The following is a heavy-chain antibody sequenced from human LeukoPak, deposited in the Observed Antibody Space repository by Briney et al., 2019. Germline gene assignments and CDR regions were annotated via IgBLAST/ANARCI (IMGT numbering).Heavy chain of an antibody. Sequence: SETLSLTCAVYGGSFSGYYWSWIRQTPGKGLEWIGEINHSGSTNYNPSLKSRVTISVDTSKNQFSLKLSSVTAADTAVYYCAVGGVGATPLGYWGQGTLVTVSS. D-gene: IGHD1-26*01. CDR3: AVGGVGATPLGY. CDR1: GGSFSGYY. CDR2: INHSGST. V-gene: IGHV4-34*01. J-gene: IGHJ4*02.